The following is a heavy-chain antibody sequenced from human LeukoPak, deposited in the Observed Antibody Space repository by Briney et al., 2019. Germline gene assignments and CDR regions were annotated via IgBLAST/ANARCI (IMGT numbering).Heavy chain of an antibody. J-gene: IGHJ4*02. V-gene: IGHV3-30*02. Sequence: GGSLRLSCAASGFTSSNYGMHWVRQAPGKGLEWVAFIRYDGSNKDYADSVKGRFTISRDNSKNTLYLQMNSLRAEDTAVYYCAKDGYNYSDYWGQGTLVTVSS. D-gene: IGHD5-24*01. CDR1: GFTSSNYG. CDR3: AKDGYNYSDY. CDR2: IRYDGSNK.